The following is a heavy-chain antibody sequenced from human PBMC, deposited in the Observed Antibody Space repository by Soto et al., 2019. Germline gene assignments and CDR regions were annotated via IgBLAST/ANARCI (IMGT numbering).Heavy chain of an antibody. CDR3: AKNGGRDSSSWSIIGWFDP. CDR2: ISYDGSNK. D-gene: IGHD6-13*01. J-gene: IGHJ5*02. V-gene: IGHV3-30*18. Sequence: GGSLRLSCAASGFTFSSYGMHWVRQAPGKGLEWVAVISYDGSNKYYADSVKGRFTISRDNSKNTLYLQMNSLRAEDTAVYYCAKNGGRDSSSWSIIGWFDPWGQGTLVTVSS. CDR1: GFTFSSYG.